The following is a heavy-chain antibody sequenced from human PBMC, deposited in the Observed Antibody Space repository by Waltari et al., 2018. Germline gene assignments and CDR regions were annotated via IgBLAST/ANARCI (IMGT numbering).Heavy chain of an antibody. D-gene: IGHD2-15*01. Sequence: QVQLQQWGAGLLQSSETLSLTCAVYGGSFSGYYWGWVRQPPGKGLEWIGEINNAGYTNQNPSLRSRVTMSADSSKSQFSLKLNSVTAADTAVYYCVRLEDCTGPGGHCYSGDPFALDVWGQGTTVTVSS. V-gene: IGHV4-34*02. CDR2: INNAGYT. J-gene: IGHJ6*02. CDR1: GGSFSGYY. CDR3: VRLEDCTGPGGHCYSGDPFALDV.